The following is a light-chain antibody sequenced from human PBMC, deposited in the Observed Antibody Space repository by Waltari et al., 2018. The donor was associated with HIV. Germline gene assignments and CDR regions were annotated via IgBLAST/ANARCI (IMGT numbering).Light chain of an antibody. CDR1: KLADKF. CDR3: QAWDANHVS. CDR2: QGS. J-gene: IGLJ2*01. Sequence: ELTQPPSVSVPSGQTASIPCSGEKLADKFPCWYQKKPGQPPILLVYQGSRRPSGIPERFSASKSANTATLTIRGAQPLDEAEYFCQAWDANHVSFGGGTTLTVL. V-gene: IGLV3-1*01.